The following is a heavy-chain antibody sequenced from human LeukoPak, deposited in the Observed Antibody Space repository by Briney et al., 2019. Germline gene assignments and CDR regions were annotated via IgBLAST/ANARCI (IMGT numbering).Heavy chain of an antibody. CDR1: GFTFSTYS. CDR2: IGGSGSSI. Sequence: GGSLRLSCAASGFTFSTYSMNWVRQAPGKGLEWVSSIGGSGSSIYYADSVKGRFTISRDNAKNSLYLHMNSLRAEDTAVYYCARATTEAGISATGTGYWGQGTLVTVSS. CDR3: ARATTEAGISATGTGY. V-gene: IGHV3-21*01. D-gene: IGHD6-13*01. J-gene: IGHJ4*02.